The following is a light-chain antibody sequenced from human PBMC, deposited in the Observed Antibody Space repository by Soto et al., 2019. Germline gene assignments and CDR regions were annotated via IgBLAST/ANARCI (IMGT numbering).Light chain of an antibody. CDR1: QSIGNY. J-gene: IGKJ1*01. CDR2: RAS. V-gene: IGKV1-5*03. Sequence: DIQMTQSPSTLSASVGDRVTITCRAIQSIGNYLAWYQQKPGKAPSLLIYRASGLEGGVPSRFSGSGSGTEFTLTISSLQPDDFATYYCQQYNSYPRTFGQGTKVEI. CDR3: QQYNSYPRT.